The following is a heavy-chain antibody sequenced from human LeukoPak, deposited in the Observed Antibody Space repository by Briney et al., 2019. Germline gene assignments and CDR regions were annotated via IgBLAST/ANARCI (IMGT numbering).Heavy chain of an antibody. CDR1: RCTFSSYA. V-gene: IGHV1-69*05. Sequence: SVKISCKASRCTFSSYAISWVRQAPGQGLEWMGGIIPIFGTANYAQKFQGRVTITTDESTSTAYMELSSLRSEDTAVYYCARVAYCGGDCYPYFDYWGQGTLVTVSS. J-gene: IGHJ4*02. D-gene: IGHD2-21*02. CDR2: IIPIFGTA. CDR3: ARVAYCGGDCYPYFDY.